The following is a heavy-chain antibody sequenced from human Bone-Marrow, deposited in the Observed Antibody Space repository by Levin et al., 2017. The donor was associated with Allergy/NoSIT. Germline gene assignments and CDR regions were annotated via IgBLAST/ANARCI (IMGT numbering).Heavy chain of an antibody. Sequence: ASVKVSCKASGYTFTGYYMHWVRQAPGQGLEWMGWINPNSGGTNYAQKFQGRVTMTRDTSISTAYVELSRLRSDDTDVYYCARGRYCSGGSCSFDPWGQGTLVTVSS. CDR2: INPNSGGT. CDR3: ARGRYCSGGSCSFDP. J-gene: IGHJ5*02. V-gene: IGHV1-2*02. D-gene: IGHD2-15*01. CDR1: GYTFTGYY.